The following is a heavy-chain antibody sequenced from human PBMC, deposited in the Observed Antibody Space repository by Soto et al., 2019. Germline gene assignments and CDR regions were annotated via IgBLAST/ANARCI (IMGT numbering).Heavy chain of an antibody. V-gene: IGHV1-69*01. CDR2: IIPIPGTA. CDR1: GGTFSSYA. Sequence: QVQLVQSGAEVKKPGSSVKVSCKASGGTFSSYAISWVRQAPGQGLEWMGGIIPIPGTANYAQKFQGRLTITADESTRTAYMELSSLRSEDTAVYYCARSQGSSTSLEIYYYYYYGMDVWGQGTTVTVSS. CDR3: ARSQGSSTSLEIYYYYYYGMDV. J-gene: IGHJ6*02. D-gene: IGHD2-2*01.